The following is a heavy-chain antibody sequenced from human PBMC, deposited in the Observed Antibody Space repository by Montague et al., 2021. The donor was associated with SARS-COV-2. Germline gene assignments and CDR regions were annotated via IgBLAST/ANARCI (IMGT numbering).Heavy chain of an antibody. Sequence: SETLSLTCAVYGGSFSGYYWSWIRQPPGKGLEWIGEISHSGSTNSNPSPKSRVTISVDTSKNQFSLKLSSVTAADTAVYYCARGAVVVPAATEDYYYYYGMDVWGQGTTVTVSS. CDR2: ISHSGST. J-gene: IGHJ6*02. CDR1: GGSFSGYY. V-gene: IGHV4-34*01. CDR3: ARGAVVVPAATEDYYYYYGMDV. D-gene: IGHD2-2*01.